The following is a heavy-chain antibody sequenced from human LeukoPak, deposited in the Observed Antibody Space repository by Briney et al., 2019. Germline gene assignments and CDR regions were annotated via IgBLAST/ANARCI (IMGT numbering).Heavy chain of an antibody. CDR3: VKERDRGTDVADDFDF. V-gene: IGHV3-23*01. D-gene: IGHD6-19*01. Sequence: PGGSLRLSCVASGFTFRDYSMAWVRQLPGGGLEWVSAIARDDFTVYPDPLKGRFTISRDNSRNTLHLQMNTLRAEDTAVYYCVKERDRGTDVADDFDFWGQGTLVTVSS. J-gene: IGHJ4*02. CDR2: IARDDFT. CDR1: GFTFRDYS.